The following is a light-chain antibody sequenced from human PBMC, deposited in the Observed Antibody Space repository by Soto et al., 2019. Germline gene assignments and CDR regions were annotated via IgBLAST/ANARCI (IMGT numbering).Light chain of an antibody. CDR1: SSNIGSNY. CDR3: GTWDTSLSAFYV. CDR2: DNT. Sequence: QSVLTPPPSVSAAPGQTVTISCAGSSSNIGSNYVSWYQHLPGTAPKLLIFDNTKRPSDIPDRFSGFKSGTSATLDIAGLQTGDEADYYCGTWDTSLSAFYVFGTGTKLTVL. J-gene: IGLJ1*01. V-gene: IGLV1-51*01.